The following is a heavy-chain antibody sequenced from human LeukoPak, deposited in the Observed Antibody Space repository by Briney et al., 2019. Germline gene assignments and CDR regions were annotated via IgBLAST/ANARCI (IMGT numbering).Heavy chain of an antibody. Sequence: PSETLSLTCAVYGGSFSGYYWSWIRQPPGKGLEWIGEINHSGSTNYNPSLKSRVTISVDTSKNQFSLKLSSVTAADTAVYYCARTPAAMAPRGNFGYWGQGTLVTVSS. V-gene: IGHV4-34*01. CDR3: ARTPAAMAPRGNFGY. J-gene: IGHJ4*02. CDR2: INHSGST. D-gene: IGHD2-2*01. CDR1: GGSFSGYY.